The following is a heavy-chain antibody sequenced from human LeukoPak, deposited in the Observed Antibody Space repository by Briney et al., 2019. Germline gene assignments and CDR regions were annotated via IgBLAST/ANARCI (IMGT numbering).Heavy chain of an antibody. V-gene: IGHV3-48*03. D-gene: IGHD3-10*02. CDR3: AELGITMIGGV. CDR2: ISSSGSTI. Sequence: GGSLRLSCAASGFTFSSFEMNWVRQAPGKGLEGVSYISSSGSTIYYADSVKGRFTISRDNAKNSLYLQMNSLRAEDTAVYYCAELGITMIGGVWGKGTTVTISS. J-gene: IGHJ6*04. CDR1: GFTFSSFE.